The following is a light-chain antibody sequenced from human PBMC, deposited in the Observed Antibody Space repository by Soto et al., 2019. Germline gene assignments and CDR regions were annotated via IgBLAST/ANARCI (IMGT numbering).Light chain of an antibody. Sequence: DLQMTQSPSTLPASVGDRVTISCRASQSINRWLAWYQQKPGNAPKLLIHDASSLESGVSSRFSGSGGGTDFSLTITSLQPDDFATYYCQQYDTYPLTFGGGTKVEIK. V-gene: IGKV1-5*01. CDR1: QSINRW. J-gene: IGKJ4*01. CDR3: QQYDTYPLT. CDR2: DAS.